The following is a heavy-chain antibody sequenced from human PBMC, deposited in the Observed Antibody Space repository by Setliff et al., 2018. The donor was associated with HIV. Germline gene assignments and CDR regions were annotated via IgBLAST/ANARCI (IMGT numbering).Heavy chain of an antibody. Sequence: SETLSLTCTVSGYSISSGYYWGWIRQPPGKGLEWIGSICHSGSTYHNPSLKSRVTISVDTSKNQFSLKLSSVTAADTAVYYCARDPYGITTRDWYFDLWGRGTLVTVSS. CDR3: ARDPYGITTRDWYFDL. CDR1: GYSISSGYY. CDR2: ICHSGST. D-gene: IGHD3-10*01. J-gene: IGHJ2*01. V-gene: IGHV4-38-2*02.